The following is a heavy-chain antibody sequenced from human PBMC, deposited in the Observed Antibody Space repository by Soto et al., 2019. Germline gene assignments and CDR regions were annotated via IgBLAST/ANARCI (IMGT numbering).Heavy chain of an antibody. CDR2: INAGNGNT. CDR1: GYTFTGYY. J-gene: IGHJ4*02. D-gene: IGHD1-26*01. Sequence: ASVKVSCKASGYTFTGYYMHWVRQAPGQGLEWMGWINAGNGNTKYSQKFQGRVTITRDTSASTAYMELSSLRSEDTAVYYCARKRWSGSYYFDYWGQGTLVTVSS. CDR3: ARKRWSGSYYFDY. V-gene: IGHV1-3*01.